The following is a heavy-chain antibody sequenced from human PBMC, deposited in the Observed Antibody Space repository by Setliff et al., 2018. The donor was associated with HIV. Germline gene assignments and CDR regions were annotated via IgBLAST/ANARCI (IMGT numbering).Heavy chain of an antibody. V-gene: IGHV1-69*05. CDR2: IIPISGTV. CDR3: ARDFGGYCSSMSCPGLFDP. J-gene: IGHJ5*02. Sequence: ASVKVSCKASGGTFSSYAISWVRQAPGQGLEWMGGIIPISGTVNYAQKFWGRVTITTHESTSTAYMELSSLRSGDTAVYYCARDFGGYCSSMSCPGLFDPWGQGTLVTVSS. CDR1: GGTFSSYA. D-gene: IGHD2-2*01.